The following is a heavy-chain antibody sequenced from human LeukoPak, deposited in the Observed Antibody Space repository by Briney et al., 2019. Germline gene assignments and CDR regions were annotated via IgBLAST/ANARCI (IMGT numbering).Heavy chain of an antibody. D-gene: IGHD2-15*01. V-gene: IGHV3-21*03. J-gene: IGHJ3*02. CDR3: TKGLSFAATDGFAT. Sequence: GGSLRLSCAASGFTVSSNYMSWVRQAPGKGLEWVSSISSSSSYIYYADSVKGRFTVSRDNSKNTLFLQMNSLRVEDTALYYCTKGLSFAATDGFATWGQGTMVTVSS. CDR1: GFTVSSNY. CDR2: ISSSSSYI.